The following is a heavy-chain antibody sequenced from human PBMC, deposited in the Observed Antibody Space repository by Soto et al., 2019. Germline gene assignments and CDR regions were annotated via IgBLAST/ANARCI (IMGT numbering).Heavy chain of an antibody. V-gene: IGHV1-18*01. CDR2: ISAYNGNT. J-gene: IGHJ6*02. D-gene: IGHD3-10*01. Sequence: ASVKVSCTASGYTFTSYGISWVRQAPGQGLEWMGWISAYNGNTNYAQKLQGRVTMTTDTSTSTAYMELRSLRSDDTAVYYCARDPSPYYYGSGSSGMDVWGQGTTVTVSS. CDR3: ARDPSPYYYGSGSSGMDV. CDR1: GYTFTSYG.